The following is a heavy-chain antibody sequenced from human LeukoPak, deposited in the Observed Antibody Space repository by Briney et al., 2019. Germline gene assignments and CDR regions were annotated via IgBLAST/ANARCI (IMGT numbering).Heavy chain of an antibody. CDR1: GGSISSDY. CDR3: ARRSMVRTVGYYYGMDV. V-gene: IGHV4-59*08. CDR2: IYYSGST. Sequence: SETLSLTCTVSGGSISSDYWSWIRQPPGKGLEWIGYIYYSGSTNYNPSLKSRATISVDTSKKQFSLRLSSVAAADTAVYYCARRSMVRTVGYYYGMDVWGQGTTVTVSS. D-gene: IGHD4/OR15-4a*01. J-gene: IGHJ6*02.